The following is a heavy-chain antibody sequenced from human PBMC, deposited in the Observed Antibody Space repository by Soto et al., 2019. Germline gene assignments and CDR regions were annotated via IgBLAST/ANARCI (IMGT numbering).Heavy chain of an antibody. CDR1: GFTFSSYD. CDR3: ARVRDSGGRKDYFDY. V-gene: IGHV3-13*01. CDR2: IGTAGDT. D-gene: IGHD2-15*01. Sequence: EVQLVESGGGLVQPGGSLRLSCAASGFTFSSYDMHWVRQATGKGLEWVSAIGTAGDTYYPGSVKGRFTISRENAKNSLYLQMNSLGAEGTGVYYCARVRDSGGRKDYFDYWGPGTLVTVSS. J-gene: IGHJ4*02.